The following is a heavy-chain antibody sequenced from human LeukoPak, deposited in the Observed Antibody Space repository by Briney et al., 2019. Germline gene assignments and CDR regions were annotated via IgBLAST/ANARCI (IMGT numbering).Heavy chain of an antibody. CDR1: GGSISSYY. J-gene: IGHJ2*01. D-gene: IGHD3-16*02. CDR3: ARAYPPYNDYIWGSYRSRYWYFDL. V-gene: IGHV4-4*07. Sequence: SETLSLTCTVSGGSISSYYWSWIRQPAGKGLEWIGRIYTSGSTNYNPSLKSRVTMSVDTSKNQFSLKLSSVTAADTAVYYCARAYPPYNDYIWGSYRSRYWYFDLWGRGTLVTVSS. CDR2: IYTSGST.